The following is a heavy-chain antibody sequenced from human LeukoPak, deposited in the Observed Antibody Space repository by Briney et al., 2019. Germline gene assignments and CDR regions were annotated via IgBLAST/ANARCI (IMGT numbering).Heavy chain of an antibody. V-gene: IGHV1-8*01. CDR1: GYTFTSYD. CDR3: ARGHSSGGSYLPGN. J-gene: IGHJ4*02. Sequence: ASVKVSCKASGYTFTSYDINWVRQATGQGLEWMGWMNPNSGNTGYAQKFQGRVTMTRNTSISTAYMELSSLRSEDTAVYYCARGHSSGGSYLPGNWGQGTLVTVSS. D-gene: IGHD6-19*01. CDR2: MNPNSGNT.